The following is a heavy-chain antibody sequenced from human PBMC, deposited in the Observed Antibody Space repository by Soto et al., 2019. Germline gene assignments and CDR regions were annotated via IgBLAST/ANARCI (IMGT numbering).Heavy chain of an antibody. CDR3: ATKGGGDRILDY. CDR1: GFSLSTRGVG. Sequence: QITLKESGPTLVKPTQTLTLTCTFSGFSLSTRGVGVGWIRQPPGKALEWLAIIYWDDDKRYSPSLKSRLTTPKEPPKNQGVPTMANMDPGDNATYYRATKGGGDRILDYWGQGTLVTVSS. J-gene: IGHJ4*02. D-gene: IGHD3-16*01. CDR2: IYWDDDK. V-gene: IGHV2-5*02.